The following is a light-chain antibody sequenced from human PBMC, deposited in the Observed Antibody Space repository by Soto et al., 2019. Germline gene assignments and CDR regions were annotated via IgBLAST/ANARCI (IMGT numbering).Light chain of an antibody. Sequence: QSGLTQPASVSGSPGQSITTACTGTSSDVGYYNYVSWYQQHPGKAPKLMIYEVSNRPSGVSNRFSGSKSGNTASLTISGLQAEDEADYYCSSYTSSSTYVFGTGTKVTVL. CDR1: SSDVGYYNY. V-gene: IGLV2-14*01. CDR2: EVS. J-gene: IGLJ1*01. CDR3: SSYTSSSTYV.